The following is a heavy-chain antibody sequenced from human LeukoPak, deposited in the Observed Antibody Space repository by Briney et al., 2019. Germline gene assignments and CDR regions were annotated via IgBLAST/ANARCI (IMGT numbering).Heavy chain of an antibody. D-gene: IGHD3-3*01. CDR1: GFSFSDAW. CDR2: ISSSSSYI. Sequence: GGSLRLSCAASGFSFSDAWMSWVRQAPGKGLEWVSSISSSSSYIYYADSVKGRFTISRDNAKNSLYLQMNSLRAEDTAVYYCARERGTGWSGYYTIDYWGQGTLVTVSS. V-gene: IGHV3-21*01. J-gene: IGHJ4*02. CDR3: ARERGTGWSGYYTIDY.